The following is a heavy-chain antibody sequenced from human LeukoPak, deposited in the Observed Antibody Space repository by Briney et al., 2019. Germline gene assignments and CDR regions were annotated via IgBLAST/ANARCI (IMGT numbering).Heavy chain of an antibody. CDR2: IYYSGST. J-gene: IGHJ4*02. CDR3: ASSGYSSGWSNFDY. D-gene: IGHD6-19*01. V-gene: IGHV4-61*08. Sequence: SSETLSLTCTVSGGSISSGGYYWSWIRQPPGKGLEWIGYIYYSGSTNYNPSLKSRVTISVDTSKNQFSLKLSSVTAADTAVYYCASSGYSSGWSNFDYWGQGTLVTVSS. CDR1: GGSISSGGYY.